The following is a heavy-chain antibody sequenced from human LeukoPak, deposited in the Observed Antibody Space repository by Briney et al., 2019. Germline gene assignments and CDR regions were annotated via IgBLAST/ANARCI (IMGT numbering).Heavy chain of an antibody. V-gene: IGHV1-2*02. CDR2: INPHSGGT. Sequence: ASVKVSCKASGFTFTGYYIHWVRQAPGQGLEWMGYINPHSGGTNSPQKFQGRVTMTTDTSISAAYMELSSLISDDTAMYYCVREGNELLSKNFDYWGQGTLVTVSS. J-gene: IGHJ4*02. CDR3: VREGNELLSKNFDY. D-gene: IGHD2-21*02. CDR1: GFTFTGYY.